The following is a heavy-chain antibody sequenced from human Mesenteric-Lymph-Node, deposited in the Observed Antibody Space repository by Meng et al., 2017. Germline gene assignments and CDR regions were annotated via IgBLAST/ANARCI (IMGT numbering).Heavy chain of an antibody. V-gene: IGHV3-30*04. Sequence: GESLKISCAASGFTFSSYAMHWVRQAPGKGLEWVAVISYDGSNKYYADSVKGRFTISRDNSKNTLYLQMNSLRAEDTAVYYCARDQRLLWFGELFEYYYYGMDVWGQGTTVTVSS. D-gene: IGHD3-10*01. CDR3: ARDQRLLWFGELFEYYYYGMDV. CDR2: ISYDGSNK. J-gene: IGHJ6*02. CDR1: GFTFSSYA.